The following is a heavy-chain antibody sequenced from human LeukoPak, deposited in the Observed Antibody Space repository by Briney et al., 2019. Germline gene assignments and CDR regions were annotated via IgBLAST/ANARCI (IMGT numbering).Heavy chain of an antibody. CDR2: INHSGST. CDR1: GGSFSGYY. D-gene: IGHD2-2*02. CDR3: AREGDLGYCSSTSCYSWFDP. Sequence: PSETLPLTCAVYGGSFSGYYWSWIRQPPGKGLEWIGEINHSGSTNYNPSLKSRVTISVDTSKNQFSLKLSSVTAADTAVYYCAREGDLGYCSSTSCYSWFDPWGQGTLVTVSS. V-gene: IGHV4-34*01. J-gene: IGHJ5*02.